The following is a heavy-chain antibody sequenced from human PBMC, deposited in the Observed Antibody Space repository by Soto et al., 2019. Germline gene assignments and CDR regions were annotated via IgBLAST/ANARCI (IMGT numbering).Heavy chain of an antibody. CDR1: GGTFSSYA. V-gene: IGHV1-69*01. J-gene: IGHJ6*02. CDR3: ARSQGGSSSLDIYYYYYYGMDV. D-gene: IGHD2-15*01. CDR2: IIPIFGTA. Sequence: QVQLVQSGAEVKKPGSSVKVSYKAPGGTFSSYAVSWVRQAPGQGLEWMGGIIPIFGTAKYAQKFQGRVTITADESTSTGYMELSSLTSEDTAVYYCARSQGGSSSLDIYYYYYYGMDVWGQGTTVTVSS.